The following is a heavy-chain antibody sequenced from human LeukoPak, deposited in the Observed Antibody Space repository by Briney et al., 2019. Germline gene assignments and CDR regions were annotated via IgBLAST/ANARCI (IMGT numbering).Heavy chain of an antibody. Sequence: GGSLRLSCAASGFTFSSSAMSWARQAPGKGLEWVSSISSSSAYIYYADSVKGRFTISRDNAKNSLYLQMNSLRAEDTAVYYCAREMFWSGYFSNLHFDYWGQGALVTVSS. CDR1: GFTFSSSA. V-gene: IGHV3-21*01. J-gene: IGHJ4*02. CDR3: AREMFWSGYFSNLHFDY. CDR2: ISSSSAYI. D-gene: IGHD3-3*01.